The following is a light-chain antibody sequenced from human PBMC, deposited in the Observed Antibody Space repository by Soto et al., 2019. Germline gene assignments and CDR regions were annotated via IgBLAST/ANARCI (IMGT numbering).Light chain of an antibody. Sequence: EIVLTQSPGPLSLSPGERATLSCRASQSFTSRSLAWYQQKPGLAPRLLISGTSNRAAGIPDRFSGSGSGTDFTLTISRLEPEDFAVYYCQQYDSSPRTFGQGTKVDIK. CDR2: GTS. V-gene: IGKV3-20*01. J-gene: IGKJ1*01. CDR3: QQYDSSPRT. CDR1: QSFTSRS.